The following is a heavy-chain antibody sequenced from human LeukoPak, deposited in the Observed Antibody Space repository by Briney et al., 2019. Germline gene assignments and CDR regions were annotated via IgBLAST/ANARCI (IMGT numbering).Heavy chain of an antibody. V-gene: IGHV4-59*08. CDR2: IYYGGST. CDR3: ARHVDGFNNIDAFDI. Sequence: SETLSLTCSVSGGSISTHYWSRIRQPPGKGLEWIGYIYYGGSTNYNPSLKSRVTISVDTSKNQFSLKLRSVTAADTAVYHCARHVDGFNNIDAFDIWGQGTMVTVSS. D-gene: IGHD1-14*01. J-gene: IGHJ3*02. CDR1: GGSISTHY.